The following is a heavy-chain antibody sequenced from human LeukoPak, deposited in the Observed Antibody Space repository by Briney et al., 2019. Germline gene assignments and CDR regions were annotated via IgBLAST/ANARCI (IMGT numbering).Heavy chain of an antibody. V-gene: IGHV3-53*01. Sequence: GSMTLSCAASGFTVSDNYNSWVRRAPGKRLELVSILYRGGGTYDADSVKGRFTISRDKNTLSLQMNSLRVEDTAVYYCAWPSQSSGYSFQYWGQGILVTVSS. D-gene: IGHD3-22*01. CDR1: GFTVSDNY. CDR2: LYRGGGT. CDR3: AWPSQSSGYSFQY. J-gene: IGHJ4*02.